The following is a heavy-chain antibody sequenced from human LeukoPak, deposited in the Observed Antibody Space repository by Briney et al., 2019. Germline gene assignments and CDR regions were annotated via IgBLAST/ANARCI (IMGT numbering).Heavy chain of an antibody. V-gene: IGHV1-69*01. J-gene: IGHJ4*02. CDR1: GGAFSSYA. CDR2: ITPMFGTA. Sequence: SVKVSCKASGGAFSSYAISWVRQAPGQGLEWMGGITPMFGTANYAQKFQGRVTIIADESTSTAYMELSSLRSEDTAVYYCVRDGSYYDSSGYYYLYWGQGTLVTVSS. D-gene: IGHD3-22*01. CDR3: VRDGSYYDSSGYYYLY.